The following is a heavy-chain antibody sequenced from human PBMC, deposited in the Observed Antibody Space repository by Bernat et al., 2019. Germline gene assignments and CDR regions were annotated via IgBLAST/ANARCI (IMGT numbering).Heavy chain of an antibody. CDR3: AKGWRFGEYLYDYYYYYGMDV. V-gene: IGHV3-30*18. CDR1: GFTFSSYG. CDR2: ISYDGSNK. Sequence: QVQLVESGGGVVQPGRSLRLSCAASGFTFSSYGMHWVRQAPGKGLEWVAVISYDGSNKYYADSVKGRFTISRDNSKNTLYLQMNSLRAEDTAVYYCAKGWRFGEYLYDYYYYYGMDVWGQGTMVTVSS. J-gene: IGHJ6*02. D-gene: IGHD3-10*01.